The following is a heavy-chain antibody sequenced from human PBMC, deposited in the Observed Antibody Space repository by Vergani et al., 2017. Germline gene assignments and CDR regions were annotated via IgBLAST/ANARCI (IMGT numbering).Heavy chain of an antibody. CDR3: ARADSYGDWSY. CDR1: GFTFSSYA. D-gene: IGHD4-17*01. V-gene: IGHV3-23*01. CDR2: MSGSGGST. Sequence: EVQLLESGGGLVQPGGSLRLSCAASGFTFSSYAMSWVRQAPGKGLEWVSAMSGSGGSTYYADSVKGRFTISRDNSKNTLYLQMNSLRAEDTAVYYCARADSYGDWSYWGQGTLVTVSS. J-gene: IGHJ4*02.